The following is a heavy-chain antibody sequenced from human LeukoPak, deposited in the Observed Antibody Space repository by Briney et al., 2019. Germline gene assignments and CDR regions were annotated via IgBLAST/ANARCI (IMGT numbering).Heavy chain of an antibody. CDR3: ARASQWLAHDY. CDR1: GFTVTSNY. V-gene: IGHV3-66*01. D-gene: IGHD6-19*01. Sequence: SGGSLRLSCAASGFTVTSNYMSWVRQAPGKGLEWVSVIYSGDNTYYADSVKGRFTISRDNSKNTLYLQMNSLRAEDTAMYYCARASQWLAHDYWGQGTLVTVSS. J-gene: IGHJ4*02. CDR2: IYSGDNT.